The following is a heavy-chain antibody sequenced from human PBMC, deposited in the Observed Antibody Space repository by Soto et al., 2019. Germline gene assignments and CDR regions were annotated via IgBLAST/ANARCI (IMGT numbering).Heavy chain of an antibody. CDR1: PRSIGTSY. Sequence: SQSMSLTWTVAPRSIGTSYSSWNRQPQGKGREWMWYIKYNGRTNYSPSLKSRVTMPLDTSKTHFSLKLRSVTAADTAVLYCASCAGSCWFDYWGQGTLVTVSS. J-gene: IGHJ4*02. V-gene: IGHV4-59*01. D-gene: IGHD6-13*01. CDR2: IKYNGRT. CDR3: ASCAGSCWFDY.